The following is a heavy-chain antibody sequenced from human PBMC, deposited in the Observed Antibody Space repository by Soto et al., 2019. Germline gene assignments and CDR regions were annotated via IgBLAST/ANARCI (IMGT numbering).Heavy chain of an antibody. CDR3: ATDRGGGDCCPYWYCDL. Sequence: ASVKVSCQASGYTFTSYYMHWVRQAPGHGLVWMGIINPSGGSTSYAQKFQGRVTMTQDTSTSTVYMELSSLRSEDTAVYSSATDRGGGDCCPYWYCDLWGRGTLVT. D-gene: IGHD2-21*02. V-gene: IGHV1-46*01. CDR1: GYTFTSYY. CDR2: INPSGGST. J-gene: IGHJ2*01.